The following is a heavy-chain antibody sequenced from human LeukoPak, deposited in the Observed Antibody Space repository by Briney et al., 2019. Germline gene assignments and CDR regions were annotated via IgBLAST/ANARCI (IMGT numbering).Heavy chain of an antibody. D-gene: IGHD5-24*01. CDR1: GGSISTYY. Sequence: SETLSLTCTVSGGSISTYYWNWIRQPPGQGLEWIGYIYYSGSTNYNPSLKSRVTISVDTSKNQFSLKLSSVTAADTAVYYCARLHGDYYYYGMDVWGQGTTVTVSS. CDR3: ARLHGDYYYYGMDV. CDR2: IYYSGST. V-gene: IGHV4-59*08. J-gene: IGHJ6*02.